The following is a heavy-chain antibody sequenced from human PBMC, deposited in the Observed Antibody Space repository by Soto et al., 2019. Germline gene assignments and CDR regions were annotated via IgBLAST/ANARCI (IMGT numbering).Heavy chain of an antibody. Sequence: QVQLVQSGAEVKKPGSSVKVSCKASGYTFTSYGISWVRQAPGQGLEWMGWISAYNGNTNYAQKLQGRVTMTKETSTSIAYVEMRSLRSDDTAVYYCARVPPPVYYDSSGYYYYYYGMDVWGQGTTVTVSS. D-gene: IGHD3-22*01. CDR1: GYTFTSYG. CDR3: ARVPPPVYYDSSGYYYYYYGMDV. J-gene: IGHJ6*02. CDR2: ISAYNGNT. V-gene: IGHV1-18*04.